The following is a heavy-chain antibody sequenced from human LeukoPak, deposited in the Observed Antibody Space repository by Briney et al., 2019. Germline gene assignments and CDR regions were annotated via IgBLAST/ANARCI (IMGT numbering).Heavy chain of an antibody. D-gene: IGHD4-23*01. Sequence: PSETLSLTCTVSGGSISSSSYYWGWIRQPPGKGLEWIGSIYYSGSTYYNPSLKSRVTISVDTSKNQFSLKLSSVTAADTAVYYCAKNIGGFDYWGQGTLVTVSS. CDR3: AKNIGGFDY. J-gene: IGHJ4*02. CDR2: IYYSGST. CDR1: GGSISSSSYY. V-gene: IGHV4-39*07.